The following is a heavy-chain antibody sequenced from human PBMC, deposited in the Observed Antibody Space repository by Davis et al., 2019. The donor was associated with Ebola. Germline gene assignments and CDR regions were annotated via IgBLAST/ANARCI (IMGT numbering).Heavy chain of an antibody. Sequence: GESLKISCAASGFTFSAYWMYWVRQDPTKGLVWVSRINNDGNHITSADSVKGRFTISRDNAKSTLYLQMNSLSAEDTAVYYCTRGLCSGGRCDYYYGMDVWGQGTTVTVSS. CDR1: GFTFSAYW. CDR3: TRGLCSGGRCDYYYGMDV. J-gene: IGHJ6*02. V-gene: IGHV3-74*03. CDR2: INNDGNHI. D-gene: IGHD2-15*01.